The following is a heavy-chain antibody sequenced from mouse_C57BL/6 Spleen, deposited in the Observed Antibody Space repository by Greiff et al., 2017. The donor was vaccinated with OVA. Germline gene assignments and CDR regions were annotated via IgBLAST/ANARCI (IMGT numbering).Heavy chain of an antibody. CDR3: TRFYKCESAMDY. V-gene: IGHV1-15*01. CDR1: GYTFTDYE. CDR2: IDPETGGT. Sequence: VKLMESGAELVRPGASVTLSCKASGYTFTDYEMHWVKQTPVHGLEWIGSIDPETGGTAYNQKFKGTAILTADKSSSTAYMELRSLTSEDSAVYCWTRFYKCESAMDYWGQGTSVTGS. D-gene: IGHD2-14*01. J-gene: IGHJ4*01.